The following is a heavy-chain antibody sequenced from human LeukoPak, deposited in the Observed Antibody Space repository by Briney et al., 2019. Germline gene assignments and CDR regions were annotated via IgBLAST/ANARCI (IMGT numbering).Heavy chain of an antibody. Sequence: SGGSLRLSCAASGFTVSTNYMNWVRQAPGQGLEWVGFIKTKVYGGTTEYAASVKGRFTISRDDSKAIAYLQMNSLKTEDTAVYYCTRDHRDDWNPGYYFDYWGQGALVTVSS. CDR1: GFTVSTNY. CDR2: IKTKVYGGTT. J-gene: IGHJ4*02. D-gene: IGHD1-1*01. CDR3: TRDHRDDWNPGYYFDY. V-gene: IGHV3-49*04.